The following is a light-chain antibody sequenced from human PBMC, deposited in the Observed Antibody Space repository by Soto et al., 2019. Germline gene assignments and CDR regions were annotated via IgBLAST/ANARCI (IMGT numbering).Light chain of an antibody. J-gene: IGKJ4*01. CDR3: QQYNNWPLT. V-gene: IGKV3D-15*01. Sequence: EIVLTQSPDTLSVTPGERATLSCRASQRISRTLAWYQQKSGQPPRLLIYDASTRATGFPARFSGSGSGTEFTLTISILQSEDFAVYYCQQYNNWPLTFGGGTTVEIK. CDR1: QRISRT. CDR2: DAS.